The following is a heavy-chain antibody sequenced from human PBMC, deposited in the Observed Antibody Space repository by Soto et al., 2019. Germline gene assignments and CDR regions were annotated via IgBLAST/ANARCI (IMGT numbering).Heavy chain of an antibody. CDR1: GFTFSSYA. CDR3: AREEGDYYDSSGHSPLFDY. CDR2: ISYDGSNK. J-gene: IGHJ4*02. V-gene: IGHV3-30-3*01. Sequence: QVQLVESGGGVVQPGRSLRLSCAASGFTFSSYAMHWVRQAPGKGLEWVAVISYDGSNKYYADSVKGRFTISRDNSKNTQYLQMNSLRAEDTAVYYCAREEGDYYDSSGHSPLFDYWGQGTLVTVSS. D-gene: IGHD3-22*01.